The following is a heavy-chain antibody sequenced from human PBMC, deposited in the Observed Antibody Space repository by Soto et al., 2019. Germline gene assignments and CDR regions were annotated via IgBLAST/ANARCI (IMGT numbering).Heavy chain of an antibody. CDR1: GFTFSSYA. V-gene: IGHV3-64*01. D-gene: IGHD3-10*01. CDR2: ISSNGGST. J-gene: IGHJ4*02. CDR3: ARGRTYYYGSGSYRLDY. Sequence: GGSLRLSCAASGFTFSSYAMHWVRQALGKGLEYVSAISSNGGSTYYANSVKGRFTISRDNSKNTLYLQMGSLRAEDMAVYYCARGRTYYYGSGSYRLDYSGQGTLVTVSS.